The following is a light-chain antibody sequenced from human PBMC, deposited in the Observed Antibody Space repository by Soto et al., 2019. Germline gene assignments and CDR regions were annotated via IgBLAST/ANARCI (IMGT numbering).Light chain of an antibody. V-gene: IGLV2-14*01. J-gene: IGLJ1*01. CDR2: DVS. CDR3: SSFTASSTHV. Sequence: QSALTQPASVSGSPGQSITISCTGTSSDIGCSNYVSWYQQHSGKAPKLVIFDVSDRPSGVSNRFSGSKSVSTASLTISGLQAEDEADYYCSSFTASSTHVFGTGTKLTVL. CDR1: SSDIGCSNY.